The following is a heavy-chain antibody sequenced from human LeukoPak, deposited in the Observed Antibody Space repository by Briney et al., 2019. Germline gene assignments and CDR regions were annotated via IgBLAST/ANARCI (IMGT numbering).Heavy chain of an antibody. CDR2: IKSQTGGGTT. J-gene: IGHJ5*01. Sequence: GRSLRLSCAASGFTFSDAWMSWVRQAPGKGLEWVGRIKSQTGGGTTDYAAPVRGRFSIPRDDSKNTLYLQMNSLKTEDTAVYYCTRVGTTWFHSWGQGTLVTVSS. D-gene: IGHD1-26*01. CDR1: GFTFSDAW. V-gene: IGHV3-15*01. CDR3: TRVGTTWFHS.